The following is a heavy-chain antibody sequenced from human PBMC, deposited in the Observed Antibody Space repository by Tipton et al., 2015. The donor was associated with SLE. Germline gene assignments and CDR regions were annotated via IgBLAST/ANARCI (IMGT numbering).Heavy chain of an antibody. J-gene: IGHJ4*02. V-gene: IGHV4-34*01. CDR3: ARSRWGLLFDF. CDR1: GGSFSGYY. CDR2: INHSGST. D-gene: IGHD7-27*01. Sequence: TLSLTCAVYGGSFSGYYWSWIRQPPGKGLEWIGEINHSGSTNYNPSLKSRVTISVDTSKNQFSLKLSSVTAADTVVYYCARSRWGLLFDFWGQGTLVTVSS.